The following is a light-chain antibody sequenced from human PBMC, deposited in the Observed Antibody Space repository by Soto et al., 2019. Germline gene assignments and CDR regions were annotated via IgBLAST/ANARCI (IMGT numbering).Light chain of an antibody. CDR2: EVS. CDR1: SSDVGGYNY. V-gene: IGLV2-8*01. Sequence: QSALTQPPSASGSPGQSVTISCTGTSSDVGGYNYVSWYQQHPGKAPKLMIYEVSKRPSGVPDRFSGSKSGNTASLTVSGLQAEDEADYYCSSYAGSNNFEVFGPVTTLTVL. J-gene: IGLJ1*01. CDR3: SSYAGSNNFEV.